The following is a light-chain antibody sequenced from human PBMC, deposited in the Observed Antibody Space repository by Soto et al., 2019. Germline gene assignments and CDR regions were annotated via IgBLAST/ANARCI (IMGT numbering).Light chain of an antibody. CDR2: DVS. CDR3: SSYTSSSTRV. V-gene: IGLV2-14*01. Sequence: QSVLTQPASVSGSPGQSITISRTGTSSDVGGYNYVSWYQQHPGKAPKLMIYDVSNRPSGVSNRFSGSKSGNTASLTISGLQAEDEADYYCSSYTSSSTRVFGGGTKLTVL. CDR1: SSDVGGYNY. J-gene: IGLJ2*01.